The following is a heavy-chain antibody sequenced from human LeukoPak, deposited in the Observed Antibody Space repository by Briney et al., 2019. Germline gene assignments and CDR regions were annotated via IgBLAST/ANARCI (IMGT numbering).Heavy chain of an antibody. CDR2: MNIDGSEK. CDR1: GFTFSNYW. Sequence: PGGSLRLSCAASGFTFSNYWMGWVRQAPGKRLEWVANMNIDGSEKYYADSVKGRFSISRDNARNSVYLQMASLRVEDTAVYYCARDREMATIGPNAFDIWGQGTMVTVSS. J-gene: IGHJ3*02. D-gene: IGHD5-24*01. CDR3: ARDREMATIGPNAFDI. V-gene: IGHV3-7*01.